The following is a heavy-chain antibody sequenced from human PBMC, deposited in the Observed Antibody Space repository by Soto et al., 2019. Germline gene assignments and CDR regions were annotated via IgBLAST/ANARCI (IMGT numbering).Heavy chain of an antibody. CDR1: GGSINSYW. V-gene: IGHV4-4*07. CDR3: ARDIGSYAYGEGY. J-gene: IGHJ4*02. CDR2: VYSSGTT. D-gene: IGHD3-10*01. Sequence: SETLSLTCSVSGGSINSYWWSWIRQPAGKGLEWIGRVYSSGTTDYNPSLNSRATMSVETSKNQFSLKLSSVTAADTAVYYCARDIGSYAYGEGYWGQGIQVTVFS.